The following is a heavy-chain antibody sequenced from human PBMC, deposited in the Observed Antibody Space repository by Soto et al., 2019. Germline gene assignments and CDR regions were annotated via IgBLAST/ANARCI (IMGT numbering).Heavy chain of an antibody. CDR2: VFHTGTT. V-gene: IGHV4-4*02. CDR1: GDSVSSPYY. D-gene: IGHD6-19*01. J-gene: IGHJ5*02. Sequence: QVQLQESGPGLVKPSGTLSLTCAVSGDSVSSPYYWCWVRQPPGKGLEWIGEVFHTGTTSYNPSPGSRVTITMYKALNPLPLDPRPLTGGGPGGYFCARSAGWYAIHAWGPGTLVIVSS. CDR3: ARSAGWYAIHA.